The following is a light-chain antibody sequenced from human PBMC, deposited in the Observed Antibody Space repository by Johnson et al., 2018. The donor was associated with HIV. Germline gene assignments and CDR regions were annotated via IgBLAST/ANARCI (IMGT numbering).Light chain of an antibody. J-gene: IGLJ1*01. Sequence: QSILTQPPSVSAAPGQKVTISCSGSSSNIGINYVSWYQQLPGTAPKLLIYDNNKRPSGIPDRFSGSKSGTSATLGITGLQTGDEADYYCGTWDTSLVAQYVFGAGTKVTVL. CDR1: SSNIGINY. CDR2: DNN. V-gene: IGLV1-51*01. CDR3: GTWDTSLVAQYV.